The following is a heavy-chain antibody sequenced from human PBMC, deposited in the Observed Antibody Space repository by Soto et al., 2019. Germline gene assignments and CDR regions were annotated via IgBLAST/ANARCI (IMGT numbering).Heavy chain of an antibody. J-gene: IGHJ4*02. CDR1: GFTFSSYT. CDR3: AKYSADPLDPYYFDY. V-gene: IGHV3-23*01. Sequence: PGGSLRLPCAASGFTFSSYTMSWVRQAPGKGLEWVSAISGSGGSTYYADSVKGRFTISRDNSKNTLYLQMNSLRAEDTAVYYCAKYSADPLDPYYFDYWGQGTLVTVSS. CDR2: ISGSGGST. D-gene: IGHD6-25*01.